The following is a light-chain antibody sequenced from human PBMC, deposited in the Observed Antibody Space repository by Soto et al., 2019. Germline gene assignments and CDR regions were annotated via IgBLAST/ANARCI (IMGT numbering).Light chain of an antibody. CDR1: STDVGNYNR. V-gene: IGLV2-18*01. J-gene: IGLJ2*01. CDR3: SSSSSTFV. Sequence: QSALTQPPSVSGSPGQSVTISCTGTSTDVGNYNRVSWYQQPPGTAPKLMIYDVSNRPSGVPDRFSGSKSGNTASLTISGLQAEDEADYYCSSSSSTFVFGGGTKLTVL. CDR2: DVS.